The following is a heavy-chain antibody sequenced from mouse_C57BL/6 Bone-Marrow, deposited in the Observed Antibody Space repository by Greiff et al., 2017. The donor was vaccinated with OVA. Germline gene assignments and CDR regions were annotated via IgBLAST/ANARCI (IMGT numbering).Heavy chain of an antibody. Sequence: DVMLVESGGGLVKPGGSLKLSCAASGFTFSSYAMSWVRQTPEKRLEWVATISDGGSYTYYPDNVKGRFTISRDNAKNNLYLQMSHLKSEDTAMYYCARVRGDYWGQGTTLTVSS. V-gene: IGHV5-4*03. CDR1: GFTFSSYA. CDR3: ARVRGDY. CDR2: ISDGGSYT. J-gene: IGHJ2*01.